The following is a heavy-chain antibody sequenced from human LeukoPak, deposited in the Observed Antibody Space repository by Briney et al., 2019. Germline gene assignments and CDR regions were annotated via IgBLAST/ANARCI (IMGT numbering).Heavy chain of an antibody. J-gene: IGHJ4*02. CDR1: GDSISSYY. D-gene: IGHD6-6*01. CDR2: VYTSGST. CDR3: ASTSGYSSSSAFDY. Sequence: SETLSLTCTVSGDSISSYYWSWIRQPAGKGLEWIGRVYTSGSTNYSPSLKRRVTMSVDTSKNQFSLKLTSVTAADTAVYYCASTSGYSSSSAFDYWGQGTLVTVSS. V-gene: IGHV4-4*07.